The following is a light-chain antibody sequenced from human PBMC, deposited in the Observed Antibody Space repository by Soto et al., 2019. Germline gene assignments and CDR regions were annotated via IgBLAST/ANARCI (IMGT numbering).Light chain of an antibody. J-gene: IGKJ1*01. CDR2: GAS. Sequence: EVVLTQSPGTLSFSPGERATLSCRASERLSSVYLAWYQQRPGQPPRLLIYGASNRATGIPDRFSGSGSGTDFTLIINRLEHEDVAIYYCQQYGTSPWTFGQGTKVDIK. CDR1: ERLSSVY. CDR3: QQYGTSPWT. V-gene: IGKV3-20*01.